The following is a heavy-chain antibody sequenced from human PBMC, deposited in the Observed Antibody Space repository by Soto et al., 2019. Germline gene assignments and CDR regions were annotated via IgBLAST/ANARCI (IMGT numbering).Heavy chain of an antibody. CDR3: ARHPGYYDILTGYTTYYFDY. CDR1: GASIWNRNYY. J-gene: IGHJ4*02. D-gene: IGHD3-9*01. V-gene: IGHV4-61*01. CDR2: IYYRGNT. Sequence: PSETPSTTCTVSGASIWNRNYYWSWIRQPPGKGLEWIGYIYYRGNTDYNPSLKSRVTISLDTPKNQFSLKLSSVTAADTAVYYCARHPGYYDILTGYTTYYFDYWGQGILVTVSS.